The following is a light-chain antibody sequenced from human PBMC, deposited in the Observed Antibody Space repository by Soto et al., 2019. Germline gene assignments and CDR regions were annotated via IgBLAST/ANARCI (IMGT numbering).Light chain of an antibody. V-gene: IGLV2-14*01. CDR2: EVT. J-gene: IGLJ2*01. CDR3: TSYTSCRTLV. Sequence: QSALTHPASVSGSPGQSITVSCTGTSSDVGAYNYVSWYQQHPGKAPKLMIYEVTNRPSGVSNRFSGSKSGNTASLTISGLQAQDEADYYCTSYTSCRTLVFCGGTKVTVL. CDR1: SSDVGAYNY.